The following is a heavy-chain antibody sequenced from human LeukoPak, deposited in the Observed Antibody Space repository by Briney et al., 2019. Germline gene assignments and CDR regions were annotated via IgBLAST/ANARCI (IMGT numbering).Heavy chain of an antibody. V-gene: IGHV3-23*01. Sequence: GGSLRLSCAASGFTFSSYAMNWVRQAPGKGLEWVSAISGSGGGTHYADSVKGRFTISRDNSKNTLYLQMNSLRAEDTAVYYCAKKGPTVAGASPYYFDYWGQGTLVTVSS. CDR1: GFTFSSYA. CDR3: AKKGPTVAGASPYYFDY. J-gene: IGHJ4*02. D-gene: IGHD6-19*01. CDR2: ISGSGGGT.